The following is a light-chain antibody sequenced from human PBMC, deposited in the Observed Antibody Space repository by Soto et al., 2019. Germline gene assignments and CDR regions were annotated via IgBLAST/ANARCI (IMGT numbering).Light chain of an antibody. J-gene: IGKJ5*01. V-gene: IGKV3-11*01. CDR2: DAS. CDR3: QQRSNWPPLIS. Sequence: EIVFTQSPVSLALSPGQRATLSCRPSQSVSSSYLAWYQQRPGTAPRLLIYDASNRATGIPARFSGSGSGKDFTLNISSLEPEDFAVYYCQQRSNWPPLISFGQGTRLEIK. CDR1: QSVSSSY.